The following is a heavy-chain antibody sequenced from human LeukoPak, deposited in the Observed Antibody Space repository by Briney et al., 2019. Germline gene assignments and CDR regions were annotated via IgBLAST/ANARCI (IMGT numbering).Heavy chain of an antibody. J-gene: IGHJ4*02. Sequence: SETLSLTCTVSGGSIRSYYWSWLRQPPGKGLEWIGYINYSGNTDYNPSLKSRVTVSVDTSKNQFSLNLSSVTAADTAVYYCARGAVNVAARYFDCWGQGTLVTVSS. D-gene: IGHD6-6*01. CDR3: ARGAVNVAARYFDC. V-gene: IGHV4-59*01. CDR1: GGSIRSYY. CDR2: INYSGNT.